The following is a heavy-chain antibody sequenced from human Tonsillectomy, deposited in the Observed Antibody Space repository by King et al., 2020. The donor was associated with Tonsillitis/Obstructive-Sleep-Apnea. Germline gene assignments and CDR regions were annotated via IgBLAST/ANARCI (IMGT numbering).Heavy chain of an antibody. D-gene: IGHD2-2*01. CDR1: GFTFSSYA. CDR2: ISYDGSNK. CDR3: ARDQGIVVVPAHVFDY. Sequence: QLVQSGGGVVQPGRSLRLSCAASGFTFSSYAMHWVRQAPGKGLEWVAVISYDGSNKYYADSVKGRFTISRDNSKNTLYLQMNSLRAEDTAVYYCARDQGIVVVPAHVFDYWGQGTLVTVSS. V-gene: IGHV3-30*04. J-gene: IGHJ4*02.